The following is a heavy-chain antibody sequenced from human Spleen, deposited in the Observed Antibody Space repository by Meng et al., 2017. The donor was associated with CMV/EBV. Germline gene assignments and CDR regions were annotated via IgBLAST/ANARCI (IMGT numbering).Heavy chain of an antibody. J-gene: IGHJ4*02. D-gene: IGHD5-12*01. V-gene: IGHV3-9*01. CDR1: GFTFSSND. CDR2: LSWSGGSK. Sequence: GGSLRLSCAASGFTFSSNDMHWVRQTTGKGLEWVSGLSWSGGSKGYVDSVKGRFSVSRDNAKNSLYLEMNYLRPEDTALYYCAKDFGGGYDHYDYWGQGTAVTVSS. CDR3: AKDFGGGYDHYDY.